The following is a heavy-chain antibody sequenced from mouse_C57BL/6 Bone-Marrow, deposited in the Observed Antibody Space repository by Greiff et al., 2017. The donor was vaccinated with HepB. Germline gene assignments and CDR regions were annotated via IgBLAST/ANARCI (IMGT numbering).Heavy chain of an antibody. J-gene: IGHJ1*03. CDR3: TRYKIPYCNLPKWYFDF. D-gene: IGHD2-1*01. V-gene: IGHV1-15*01. Sequence: QVQLQQSGAELVRPGASVTLSCKASGYTFTDYEMHWVKQTPVHGLEWIGAIDPETGGTAYNQKFKGKAILTADKSSSTAYMELRSLTSEDSAVYYCTRYKIPYCNLPKWYFDFWGTGTTVTVSS. CDR1: GYTFTDYE. CDR2: IDPETGGT.